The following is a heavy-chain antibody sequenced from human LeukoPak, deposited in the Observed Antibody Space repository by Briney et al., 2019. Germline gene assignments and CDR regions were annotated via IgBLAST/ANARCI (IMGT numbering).Heavy chain of an antibody. V-gene: IGHV4-4*09. J-gene: IGHJ4*02. CDR1: AASISNYY. D-gene: IGHD3-22*01. Sequence: PSETLSLTCAVSAASISNYYWSWIRQAPGKGLEWIGYISTSGSTNYNPSLKSRVSISLDTSKNRFSLNLNFVTAADTAVYYCASPRSGYRYTFDYWGQGALVAVSS. CDR3: ASPRSGYRYTFDY. CDR2: ISTSGST.